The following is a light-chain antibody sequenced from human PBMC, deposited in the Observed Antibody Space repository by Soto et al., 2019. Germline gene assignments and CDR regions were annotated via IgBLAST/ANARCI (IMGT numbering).Light chain of an antibody. J-gene: IGKJ3*01. Sequence: DIQVTQSPSTLSASVGDSVTISCRASQIISNWLAWYQQKPVKAPKLLIYKASTLESGVPSRFSGSGSGTDFTLTISSLQPDDFATYYCQPYNTFLLTFGPGTRVDIK. V-gene: IGKV1-5*03. CDR1: QIISNW. CDR3: QPYNTFLLT. CDR2: KAS.